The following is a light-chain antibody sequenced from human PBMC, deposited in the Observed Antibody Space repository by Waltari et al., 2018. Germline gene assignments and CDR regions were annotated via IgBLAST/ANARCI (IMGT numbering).Light chain of an antibody. V-gene: IGLV1-44*01. Sequence: QSVLTQPPSASGTPGQRVTISCSGSSPNIGRNYVNWYQQLPGTAPKLLIYSSNQRPSGVPDRFSGSKSGTSASLAISGLQSEDEADYYCTGWDDSLNGVVFGGGTKLTVL. CDR2: SSN. J-gene: IGLJ2*01. CDR3: TGWDDSLNGVV. CDR1: SPNIGRNY.